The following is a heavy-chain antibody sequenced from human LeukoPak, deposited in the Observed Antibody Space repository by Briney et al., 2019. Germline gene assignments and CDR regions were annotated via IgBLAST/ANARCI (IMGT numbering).Heavy chain of an antibody. Sequence: ASVKVSCKASGYTFTSYGISWVRQAPGQGLEWMGWISAYNGNTNYAQKLQGRVTMTTDTSTSTAYMELRSLRSDDTAVYYCARDDDYDSSGYYFDAFDIWGQGTMVTVSS. CDR2: ISAYNGNT. V-gene: IGHV1-18*01. J-gene: IGHJ3*02. D-gene: IGHD3-22*01. CDR1: GYTFTSYG. CDR3: ARDDDYDSSGYYFDAFDI.